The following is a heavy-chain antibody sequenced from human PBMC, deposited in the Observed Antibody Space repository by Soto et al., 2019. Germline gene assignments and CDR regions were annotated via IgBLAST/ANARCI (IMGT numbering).Heavy chain of an antibody. CDR1: GGSFGGYY. Sequence: SETLSLTCAVYGGSFGGYYWSWIRQPPGKGLEWIGEIHHSGSTNYNPSLKSRVTISEDTSKNQLSLMLRSVTDADTAVYYCAGRYCTNGECYTNYYYYIDVWGKGTTVTVSS. V-gene: IGHV4-34*01. J-gene: IGHJ6*03. CDR3: AGRYCTNGECYTNYYYYIDV. CDR2: IHHSGST. D-gene: IGHD2-8*01.